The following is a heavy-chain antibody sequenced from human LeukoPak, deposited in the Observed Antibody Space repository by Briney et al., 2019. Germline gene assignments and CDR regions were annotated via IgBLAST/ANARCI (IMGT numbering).Heavy chain of an antibody. Sequence: GGSLRLSCAASGFTFSTYAMSWARQAPGKGLEWVSGIKSSGYTTYYADSVTGRFTISRDNSQNTLFLQMSSLTAEDTAMYYCARELGGGGLHYFDYWGRGTLVTVSS. CDR1: GFTFSTYA. CDR2: IKSSGYTT. V-gene: IGHV3-23*01. J-gene: IGHJ4*02. CDR3: ARELGGGGLHYFDY. D-gene: IGHD3-16*01.